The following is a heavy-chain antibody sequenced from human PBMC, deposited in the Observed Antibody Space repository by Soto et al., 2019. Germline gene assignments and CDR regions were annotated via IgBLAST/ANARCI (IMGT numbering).Heavy chain of an antibody. CDR3: ATVRRIRSFDWLLFNY. V-gene: IGHV1-24*01. D-gene: IGHD3-9*01. Sequence: ASVKVSCKVSGYTLTELSMHWVRQAPGKGLEWMGGFDPEDGETIYAQKFQGRVTMTEDTSTDTAYMELSSLRSEDTAVYYCATVRRIRSFDWLLFNYWGQGTLVTVSS. J-gene: IGHJ4*02. CDR1: GYTLTELS. CDR2: FDPEDGET.